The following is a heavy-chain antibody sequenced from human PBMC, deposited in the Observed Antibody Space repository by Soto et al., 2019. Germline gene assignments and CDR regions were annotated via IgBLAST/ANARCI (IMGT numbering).Heavy chain of an antibody. J-gene: IGHJ4*02. CDR3: ARAVGCSSTSCLGDIAATGYFDS. CDR2: INHSGST. D-gene: IGHD2-2*01. CDR1: GGSFSGYY. Sequence: SETLSLTCAVYGGSFSGYYWSWIRQPPGKGLEWIGEINHSGSTNYNPSLKSRVTISVDTSKNQFSLKLSSVTAADTAVYYCARAVGCSSTSCLGDIAATGYFDSWGQGTLVTVSS. V-gene: IGHV4-34*01.